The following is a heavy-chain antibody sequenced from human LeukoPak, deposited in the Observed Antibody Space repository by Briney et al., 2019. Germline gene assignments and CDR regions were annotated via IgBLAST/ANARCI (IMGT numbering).Heavy chain of an antibody. CDR3: AKGNCSSTSCYPHPFDV. CDR2: ISGSGGST. V-gene: IGHV3-23*01. Sequence: TGGSLRLSCAASGFTFGSYAMSWVRQAPGKGLEWVSVISGSGGSTYYADSVKGRLTISRDNSKNTLYLQMNSLRAEDTAIYYCAKGNCSSTSCYPHPFDVWGQGTMVTVTS. D-gene: IGHD2-2*01. CDR1: GFTFGSYA. J-gene: IGHJ3*01.